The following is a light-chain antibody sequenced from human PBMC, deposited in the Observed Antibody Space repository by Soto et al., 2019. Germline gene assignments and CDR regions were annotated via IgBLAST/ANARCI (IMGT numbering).Light chain of an antibody. CDR2: GAS. CDR3: QQYDTFPRT. CDR1: QSLSSNF. J-gene: IGKJ1*01. Sequence: IVLTQSPGTLSLFPGDRATLSCRASQSLSSNFLAWCQQKPGQAPRLLIYGASRRATDIPDRFSGSGSGTDFALTITRLEPADFAVYFCQQYDTFPRTFGQGTKVEIQ. V-gene: IGKV3-20*01.